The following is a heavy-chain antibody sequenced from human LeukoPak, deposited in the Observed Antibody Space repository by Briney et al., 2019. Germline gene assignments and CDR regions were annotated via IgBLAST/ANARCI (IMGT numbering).Heavy chain of an antibody. CDR1: GGSISSGVYY. D-gene: IGHD3-10*01. CDR3: ARRATMVRGLNDAFDI. Sequence: SETLSLTCTVSGGSISSGVYYWGWIRQPPGKGLQWIASIYYTGSTYYNPSLESRVSMVRDTSKNQFSLKLTSVTAADTAVYYCARRATMVRGLNDAFDIWGQGTMVTVSS. CDR2: IYYTGST. J-gene: IGHJ3*02. V-gene: IGHV4-39*01.